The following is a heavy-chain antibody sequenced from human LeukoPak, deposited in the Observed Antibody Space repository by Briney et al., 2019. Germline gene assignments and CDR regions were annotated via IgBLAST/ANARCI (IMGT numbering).Heavy chain of an antibody. D-gene: IGHD6-13*01. CDR3: ARDLAYGSSLRGVFDI. V-gene: IGHV4-59*01. Sequence: PSETLSLTGTVSGFTISSYYWSWLRQPPGKGLEWVGNINYSGSTNYNPTLKSRVTISVDTSKNQFSLKLSSVAAADTGVYYCARDLAYGSSLRGVFDIWGQGTMVIVSS. CDR1: GFTISSYY. J-gene: IGHJ3*02. CDR2: INYSGST.